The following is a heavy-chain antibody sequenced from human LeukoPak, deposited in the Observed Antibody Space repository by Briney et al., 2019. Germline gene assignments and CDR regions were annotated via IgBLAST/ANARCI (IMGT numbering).Heavy chain of an antibody. CDR2: ISSGSSLI. V-gene: IGHV3-48*01. D-gene: IGHD3-22*01. CDR3: APTYYYESSGHQ. CDR1: GSTLRSYS. Sequence: GGSLRLSCVASGSTLRSYSMNWVRQAPGKGLEWVSYISSGSSLIHYADSVKGQFTISRDNAKNSLYLQMNNLRAEDTAVYYCAPTYYYESSGHQGGQGTLVTVSA. J-gene: IGHJ4*02.